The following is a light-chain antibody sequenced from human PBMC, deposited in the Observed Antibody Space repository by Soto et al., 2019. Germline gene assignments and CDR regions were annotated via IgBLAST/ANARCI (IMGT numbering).Light chain of an antibody. CDR2: GAS. Sequence: EIVLTQSPATLSLSPGERATLACGATQSVDNYLAWYQQRPGQAPRLLIYGASTRATGIPARFSGSGSGTEFTLTISSLQSEDFAVYYCQQYNNWPPYTFGQGTRLEIK. J-gene: IGKJ5*01. CDR1: QSVDNY. CDR3: QQYNNWPPYT. V-gene: IGKV3-15*01.